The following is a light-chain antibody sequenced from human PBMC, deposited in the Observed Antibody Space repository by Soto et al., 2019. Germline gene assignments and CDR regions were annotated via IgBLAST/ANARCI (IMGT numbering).Light chain of an antibody. CDR2: EVT. J-gene: IGLJ1*01. CDR3: CSKTSTITYV. CDR1: SSDIGGYNY. V-gene: IGLV2-14*01. Sequence: QSALTQPASVSGSPGQSITISCTGTSSDIGGYNYVSWYQQHPGEAPKLVIYEVTNRPSGVSNRFSGSKSGNTAYLTISGLQGDDEADYYCCSKTSTITYVFGSGTQVTVL.